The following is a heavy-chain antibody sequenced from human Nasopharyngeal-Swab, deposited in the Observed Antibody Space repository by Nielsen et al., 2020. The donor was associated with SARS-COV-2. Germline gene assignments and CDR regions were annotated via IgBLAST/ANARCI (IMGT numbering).Heavy chain of an antibody. CDR3: ARDPQQLVFHYYYYYMDV. D-gene: IGHD6-13*01. V-gene: IGHV3-7*01. Sequence: GESLKISCAASGFTFSSYSMNWVHQAPGKGLEWVANIKQDGSEKYYVDSVKGRFTISRDNAKNSLYLQMNSLRAEDTAVYYCARDPQQLVFHYYYYYMDVWGKGTTVTVSS. CDR2: IKQDGSEK. CDR1: GFTFSSYS. J-gene: IGHJ6*03.